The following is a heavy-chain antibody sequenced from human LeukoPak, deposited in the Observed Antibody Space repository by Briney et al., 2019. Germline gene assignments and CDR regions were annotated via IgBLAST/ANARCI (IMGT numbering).Heavy chain of an antibody. CDR2: LLYRGST. J-gene: IGHJ2*01. D-gene: IGHD1-14*01. CDR1: GASISDYY. V-gene: IGHV4-59*01. CDR3: ARTGRRGYFDL. Sequence: SETLSLTCNVSGASISDYYWSWVRQSPEKGLEWIVSLLYRGSTHYNPSLRSRVAISHDTSNNQFSLKLTSVTTTDTAVYYCARTGRRGYFDLWGRGALVTVSS.